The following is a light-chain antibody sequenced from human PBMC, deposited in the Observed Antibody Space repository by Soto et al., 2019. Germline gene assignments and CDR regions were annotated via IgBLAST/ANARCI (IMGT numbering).Light chain of an antibody. V-gene: IGKV1-9*01. CDR2: TAS. CDR3: QQRQSYTLT. J-gene: IGKJ5*01. Sequence: DIQLTQSPSFLSASVGDGITISCRASQGISSYLAWYQQKTGKAPKLLIHTASTLQSGVPSRFSGSGAGAEFTLTISSLQPEDFATYYCQQRQSYTLTFGQGTRLEIK. CDR1: QGISSY.